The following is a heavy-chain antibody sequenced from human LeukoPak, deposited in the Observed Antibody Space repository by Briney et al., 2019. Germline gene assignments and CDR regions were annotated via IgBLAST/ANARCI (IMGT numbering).Heavy chain of an antibody. J-gene: IGHJ4*02. Sequence: ASVKVSCKASGYTFTSYDINWVRQATGQGLEWMGWMNPISGNTGYAQKFQGRVTMTRNTSISTAYMELSSLRSEDTAVYYCARGWRISRGLADYWGQGTLVTVSS. CDR3: ARGWRISRGLADY. V-gene: IGHV1-8*01. CDR1: GYTFTSYD. D-gene: IGHD2/OR15-2a*01. CDR2: MNPISGNT.